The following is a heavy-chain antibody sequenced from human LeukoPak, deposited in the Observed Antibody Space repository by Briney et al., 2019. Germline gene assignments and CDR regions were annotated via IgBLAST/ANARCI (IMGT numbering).Heavy chain of an antibody. Sequence: GGSLRLSCAASGFTFTNYDMHWVRQATGKGLEWVSAIGTADDTYYSGSVKGRFTISRENAKSSLYLQMTSLRAGDTAVYYCARVRAAAGANWYFDLWGRGTLVTVSS. CDR2: IGTADDT. J-gene: IGHJ2*01. CDR1: GFTFTNYD. CDR3: ARVRAAAGANWYFDL. D-gene: IGHD6-13*01. V-gene: IGHV3-13*04.